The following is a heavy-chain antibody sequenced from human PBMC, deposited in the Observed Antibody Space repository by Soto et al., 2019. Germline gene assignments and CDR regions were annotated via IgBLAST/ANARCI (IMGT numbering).Heavy chain of an antibody. CDR3: VRRHVSATGIDWFDP. D-gene: IGHD6-13*01. Sequence: SVKVCCKASGYTFTSYGIHWVRQAPGQRLEWMGWINAANGDTKYSPKFQGRVTITRDTSASTAYMELSSLRSEDTAVYYCVRRHVSATGIDWFDPWGQGTLVTVSS. CDR2: INAANGDT. CDR1: GYTFTSYG. J-gene: IGHJ5*02. V-gene: IGHV1-3*01.